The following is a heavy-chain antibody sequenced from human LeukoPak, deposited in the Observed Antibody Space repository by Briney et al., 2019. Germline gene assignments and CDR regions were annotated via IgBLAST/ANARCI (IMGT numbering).Heavy chain of an antibody. J-gene: IGHJ4*02. D-gene: IGHD6-19*01. V-gene: IGHV4-31*03. CDR1: GGSIRSSYYY. CDR2: IYYSGST. CDR3: ARRTVIAVAAPFDY. Sequence: SETLSLTCTVSGGSIRSSYYYWSWIRQHPGKGLEWIGYIYYSGSTYYNPSLKSRVTISVDTSKNQFSLKLSSVTAADTAVYYCARRTVIAVAAPFDYWGQGTLVTVSS.